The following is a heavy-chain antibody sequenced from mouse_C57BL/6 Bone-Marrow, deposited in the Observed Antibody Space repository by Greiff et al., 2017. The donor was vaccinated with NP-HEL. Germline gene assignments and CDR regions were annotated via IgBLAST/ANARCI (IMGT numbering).Heavy chain of an antibody. CDR1: GYTFTSYW. CDR2: IHPNSGST. D-gene: IGHD1-2*01. V-gene: IGHV1-64*01. CDR3: ARFFHYDVDY. J-gene: IGHJ4*01. Sequence: QVQLQQSGAELVKPGASVKLSCKASGYTFTSYWMHWVKQRPGQGLEWIGMIHPNSGSTNYNEKFKSKATLTVDKSSSTAYMQLSSLTSEDSAVYYCARFFHYDVDYWGQGTSVTVSS.